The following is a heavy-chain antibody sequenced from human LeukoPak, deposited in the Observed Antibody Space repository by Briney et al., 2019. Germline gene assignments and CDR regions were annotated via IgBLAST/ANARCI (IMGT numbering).Heavy chain of an antibody. V-gene: IGHV1-18*01. D-gene: IGHD3-9*01. J-gene: IGHJ6*02. CDR3: ARSWMDYDILTGYSYYGMDV. CDR1: GGTFSSYA. CDR2: ISAYNGNT. Sequence: GASVKVSCKASGGTFSSYAISWVRQAPGQGLEWMGWISAYNGNTNYAQKLQGRVTMTTDTSTSTAYMELSSLRSEDTAVYYCARSWMDYDILTGYSYYGMDVWGQGTTVTVSS.